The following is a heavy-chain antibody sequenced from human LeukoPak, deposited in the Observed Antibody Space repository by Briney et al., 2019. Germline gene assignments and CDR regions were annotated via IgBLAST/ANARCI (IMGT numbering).Heavy chain of an antibody. CDR2: IYPVGST. D-gene: IGHD5-24*01. CDR3: AKSGYNRFDY. CDR1: GFTVNSNY. J-gene: IGHJ4*02. V-gene: IGHV3-66*01. Sequence: GGSLRLSCAASGFTVNSNYMSWVRQAPGKGLEWVSVIYPVGSTYYADSVKGRFTISRDNSKNTLYLQMNSLRAEDTAVYYCAKSGYNRFDYWGQGTLVTVSS.